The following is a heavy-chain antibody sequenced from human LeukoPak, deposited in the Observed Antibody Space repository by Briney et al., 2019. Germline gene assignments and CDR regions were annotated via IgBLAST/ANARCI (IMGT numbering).Heavy chain of an antibody. D-gene: IGHD4-17*01. CDR1: GFTFSSYS. Sequence: GGSLRLSCAASGFTFSSYSMNWVRQAPGKGLEWVSSISSSSSYIYYADSVKGRFTISRDNAKNSLYLQMNSLRAEDTAVYYCARDWAYGDSTNWFDPWGQGTLVTVSS. CDR3: ARDWAYGDSTNWFDP. V-gene: IGHV3-21*01. J-gene: IGHJ5*02. CDR2: ISSSSSYI.